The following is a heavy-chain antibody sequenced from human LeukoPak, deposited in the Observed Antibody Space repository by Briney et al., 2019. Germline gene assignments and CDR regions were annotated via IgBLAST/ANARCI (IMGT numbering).Heavy chain of an antibody. CDR1: GFTFSSYT. Sequence: GGSLRLSCAASGFTFSSYTMNWVRQAPGKGLEWVSSISSSSSYIYYADSVKGRFTISRDNAKNSLNLQMNSLRAEDTAVYYCAKDMSSDSGSWNGYFDYWGQGTLVTVSS. D-gene: IGHD1-26*01. CDR3: AKDMSSDSGSWNGYFDY. J-gene: IGHJ4*02. CDR2: ISSSSSYI. V-gene: IGHV3-21*01.